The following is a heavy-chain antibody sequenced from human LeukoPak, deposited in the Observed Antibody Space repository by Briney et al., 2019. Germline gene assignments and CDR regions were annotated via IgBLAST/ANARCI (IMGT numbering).Heavy chain of an antibody. D-gene: IGHD3-16*02. CDR1: GFTFGSYT. CDR2: ITSSSYI. Sequence: GGSLRLSCAASGFTFGSYTINWVRQAPGKGLEWASSITSSSYIYYADSVKGRFTISRDNAKNSLYLQMNSLRAEDTAVYYCARDRDYDYVWGSYRPDYFDYWGQGTLVTVSS. CDR3: ARDRDYDYVWGSYRPDYFDY. V-gene: IGHV3-21*01. J-gene: IGHJ4*02.